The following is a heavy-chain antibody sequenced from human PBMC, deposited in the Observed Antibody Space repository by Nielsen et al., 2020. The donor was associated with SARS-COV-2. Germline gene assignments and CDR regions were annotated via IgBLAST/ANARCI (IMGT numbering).Heavy chain of an antibody. Sequence: GGSLRLSCEASGFTISRYGMHWVRQAPGKGLEWVTFISYDGSVQYYADSVKGRFTISTDISKNTLYLQMNSLRAEDTALYYCAKGYSSSWSTFDYWGRGTLVTVSS. D-gene: IGHD6-13*01. CDR2: ISYDGSVQ. V-gene: IGHV3-30*18. CDR3: AKGYSSSWSTFDY. CDR1: GFTISRYG. J-gene: IGHJ4*02.